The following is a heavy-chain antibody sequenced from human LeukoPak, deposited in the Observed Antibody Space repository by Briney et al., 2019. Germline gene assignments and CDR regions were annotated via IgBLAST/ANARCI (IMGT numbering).Heavy chain of an antibody. CDR3: GRLLAGCPGGRCRAHFDY. J-gene: IGHJ4*02. Sequence: KPSETLSLTCSVSGDSINSNYWSWMRQPPGKGLEWIGYIFYGGSTNYNPSLKSRVSMSVDKSKNQSSLNLSSVTAADTAVYHCGRLLAGCPGGRCRAHFDYWGQGTLVTVYS. CDR2: IFYGGST. V-gene: IGHV4-59*01. CDR1: GDSINSNY. D-gene: IGHD2-15*01.